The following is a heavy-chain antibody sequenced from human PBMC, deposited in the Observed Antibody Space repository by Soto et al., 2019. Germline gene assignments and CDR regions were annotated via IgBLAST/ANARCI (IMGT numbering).Heavy chain of an antibody. CDR3: ARVVGIAVAGDGMDV. J-gene: IGHJ6*02. Sequence: GGSLRLSCAASGFTFSSYAMSWVRQAPGKGLEWVSAISGSGGSTYYADSVKGRFTISRDNSKNTLYLQMNSLRAEDTAVYYCARVVGIAVAGDGMDVWGQGTTVTVSS. CDR1: GFTFSSYA. D-gene: IGHD6-19*01. CDR2: ISGSGGST. V-gene: IGHV3-23*01.